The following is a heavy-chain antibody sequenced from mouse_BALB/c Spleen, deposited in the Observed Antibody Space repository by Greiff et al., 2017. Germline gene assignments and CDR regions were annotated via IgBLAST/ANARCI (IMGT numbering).Heavy chain of an antibody. Sequence: QVQLQQSAAELARPGASVKMSCKASGYTFTSYTMHWVKQRPGQGLEWIGYINPSSGYTEYNQKFKDKTTLTADKSSSTAYMQLSSLTSEDSAVYYCAREGTDYYAMDYWGQGTSVTVSS. J-gene: IGHJ4*01. CDR3: AREGTDYYAMDY. CDR2: INPSSGYT. D-gene: IGHD4-1*01. V-gene: IGHV1-4*02. CDR1: GYTFTSYT.